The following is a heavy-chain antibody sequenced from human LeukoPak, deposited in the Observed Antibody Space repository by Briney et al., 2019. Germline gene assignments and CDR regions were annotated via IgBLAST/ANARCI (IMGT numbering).Heavy chain of an antibody. J-gene: IGHJ4*01. CDR3: ARSHGASLIYYFDY. D-gene: IGHD1-26*01. CDR2: IIPIFGTA. CDR1: GGTFSSYA. V-gene: IGHV1-69*13. Sequence: GASVKVSCKASGGTFSSYAISWVRQAPGQGLEWMGGIIPIFGTANYAQKFQSRVTITADESTSTAYMELSSLRSEDTAVYYCARSHGASLIYYFDYWGQGTLVTVSS.